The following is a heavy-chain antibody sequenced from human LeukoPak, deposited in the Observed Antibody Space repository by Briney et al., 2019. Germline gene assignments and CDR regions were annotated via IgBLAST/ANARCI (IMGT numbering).Heavy chain of an antibody. CDR3: ARDLGDGYNAFDY. Sequence: GASVKVSCKASGYTFTSYYMHWVRQAPGQGLEWMGIINPSGGSTSYAQKFQGRVTITRDTSASTAYMELSSLRSEDTAVYYCARDLGDGYNAFDYWGQGTLVTVSS. J-gene: IGHJ4*02. V-gene: IGHV1-46*01. CDR2: INPSGGST. D-gene: IGHD5-24*01. CDR1: GYTFTSYY.